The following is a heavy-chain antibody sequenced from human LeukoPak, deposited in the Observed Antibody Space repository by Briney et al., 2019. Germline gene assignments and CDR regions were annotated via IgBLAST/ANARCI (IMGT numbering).Heavy chain of an antibody. V-gene: IGHV3-53*01. CDR2: IYSGGST. CDR1: GFTVSSNY. J-gene: IGHJ6*03. CDR3: ASGSGSYRTTYYYMDV. Sequence: PGGSLRLSCAASGFTVSSNYMSWVRQAPGKGLGWVSVIYSGGSTYYADSVKGRFTISRDNSKNTLYLQMNSLRAEDTAVYYCASGSGSYRTTYYYMDVWGTGTTVTVSS. D-gene: IGHD3-10*01.